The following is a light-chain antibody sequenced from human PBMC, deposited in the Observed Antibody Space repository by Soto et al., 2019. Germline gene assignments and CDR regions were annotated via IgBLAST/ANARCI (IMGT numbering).Light chain of an antibody. V-gene: IGKV1-5*01. Sequence: DIQMTQSPSTLSASVGDRVTITCRASQSISSWLAWYQQKPGKAPKLLIYDASSLESGVPSRFSGSGSGTEFTLTISSLQPDDFATYYCQQYNSYPRYTFGRGTKLEIK. J-gene: IGKJ2*01. CDR2: DAS. CDR1: QSISSW. CDR3: QQYNSYPRYT.